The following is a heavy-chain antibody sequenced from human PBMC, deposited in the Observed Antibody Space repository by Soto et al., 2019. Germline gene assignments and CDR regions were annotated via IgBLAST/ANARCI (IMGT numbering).Heavy chain of an antibody. D-gene: IGHD2-2*01. V-gene: IGHV1-69*13. CDR2: IIPIFRTA. CDR1: GGTFSRNA. CDR3: ARDGRYCISSSCYFDY. Sequence: GASVKVSCKASGGTFSRNAISWVRQAPGQGLEWMGGIIPIFRTADYAQKFQGRVTITADESTSTAYMELSSLTSEDTAVYYCARDGRYCISSSCYFDYWGQGTLVTVSS. J-gene: IGHJ4*02.